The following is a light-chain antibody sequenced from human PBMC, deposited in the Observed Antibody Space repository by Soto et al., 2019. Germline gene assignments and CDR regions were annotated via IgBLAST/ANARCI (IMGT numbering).Light chain of an antibody. V-gene: IGKV1-39*01. CDR2: GAY. CDR1: QSGRSD. J-gene: IGKJ5*01. CDR3: QQSYSIPIT. Sequence: MTRWPSSLLKTKRDRVTITCRASQSGRSDLIWYQQKPGKAPEVLIYGAYTLQSGVPSRFSGSRSGTDFTLTISSLQPEDVATYYCQQSYSIPITCGQGTRLEIK.